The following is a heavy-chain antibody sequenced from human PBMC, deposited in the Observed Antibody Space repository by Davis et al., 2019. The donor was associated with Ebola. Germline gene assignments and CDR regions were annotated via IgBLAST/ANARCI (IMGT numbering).Heavy chain of an antibody. CDR2: IIPIFGTA. D-gene: IGHD6-19*01. Sequence: SVKVSCKASGGTFSSYAISWVRQAPGQGLEWMGGIIPIFGTANYAQKFQGRVTITADESTSTAYMELSSLRSEDTAVYYCARDEYSSGWFNAPFDYWGQGTLVTVSS. J-gene: IGHJ4*02. CDR3: ARDEYSSGWFNAPFDY. V-gene: IGHV1-69*13. CDR1: GGTFSSYA.